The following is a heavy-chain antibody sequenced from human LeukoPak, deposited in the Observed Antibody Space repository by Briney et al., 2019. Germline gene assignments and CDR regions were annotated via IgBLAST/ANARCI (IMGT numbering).Heavy chain of an antibody. CDR3: ARGDRYRRL. J-gene: IGHJ1*01. D-gene: IGHD2-2*02. V-gene: IGHV4-59*13. CDR2: IYYSGNT. Sequence: SETLSLTCTVSGISISGYYWAWIRQPPGKGLEWIGNIYYSGNTNYNPSLKSRVTMSVDTSKSQFSLKVSSVTAADTAVYYCARGDRYRRLWGQGTVVTVS. CDR1: GISISGYY.